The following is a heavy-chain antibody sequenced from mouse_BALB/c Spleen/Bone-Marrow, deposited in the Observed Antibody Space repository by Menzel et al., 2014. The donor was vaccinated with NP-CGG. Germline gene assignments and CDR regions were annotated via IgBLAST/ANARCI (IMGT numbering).Heavy chain of an antibody. CDR1: GFNIKDTY. J-gene: IGHJ4*01. CDR3: ARRFGNSPRDSAMVN. CDR2: VDPANGNT. Sequence: EVKLVESGADLVKPGASVKLSCTASGFNIKDTYIHWVKQGPEQGLEWIGRVDPANGNTKYAPKFQGKATITADTSSNTAYLRLSSQTPEDTVVYYCARRFGNSPRDSAMVNWGRGTSVTVSS. D-gene: IGHD2-1*01. V-gene: IGHV14-3*02.